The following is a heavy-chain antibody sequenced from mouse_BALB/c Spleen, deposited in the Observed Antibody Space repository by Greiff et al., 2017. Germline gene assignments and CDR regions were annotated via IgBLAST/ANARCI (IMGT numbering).Heavy chain of an antibody. J-gene: IGHJ2*01. CDR3: AREYGYYFDY. V-gene: IGHV7-3*02. Sequence: EVQVVESGGGLVQPGGSLRLSCATSGFTFTDYYMSWVRQPPGKALEWLGFIRKKANGYTTEYSASVKGRFTISRANYQSILYLQMNTLRAEDSATYYCAREYGYYFDYWGQGTTLTVSA. D-gene: IGHD2-10*02. CDR2: IRKKANGYTT. CDR1: GFTFTDYY.